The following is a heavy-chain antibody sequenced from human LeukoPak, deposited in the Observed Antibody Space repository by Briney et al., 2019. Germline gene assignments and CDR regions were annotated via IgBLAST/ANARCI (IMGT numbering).Heavy chain of an antibody. J-gene: IGHJ4*02. Sequence: PGGSLRLSCAASGFTFSSHGMNWVRQAPGKGLEWVSGISPSGGITYYTDSVKGRFTISRDNSKNTLYLQMNSLRAEDTAVCYCAKIPGYCSGGSCPYFDYWGQGTLVTVSS. CDR1: GFTFSSHG. CDR2: ISPSGGIT. CDR3: AKIPGYCSGGSCPYFDY. V-gene: IGHV3-23*01. D-gene: IGHD2-15*01.